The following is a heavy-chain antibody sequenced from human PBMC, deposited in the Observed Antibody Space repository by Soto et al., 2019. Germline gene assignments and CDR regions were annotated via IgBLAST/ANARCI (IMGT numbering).Heavy chain of an antibody. CDR2: ISGSGGST. D-gene: IGHD5-12*01. Sequence: GGSLRLSCAASGFTFSSYAMSWVRQAQGKGLEWVSAISGSGGSTYYADSVKGRFTISRDNSKNTLYLQMNSLRAKDTAVYYCAKDGLGPRDGYNYDLKRGGFDYWGQGTLVTVSS. CDR1: GFTFSSYA. J-gene: IGHJ4*02. V-gene: IGHV3-23*01. CDR3: AKDGLGPRDGYNYDLKRGGFDY.